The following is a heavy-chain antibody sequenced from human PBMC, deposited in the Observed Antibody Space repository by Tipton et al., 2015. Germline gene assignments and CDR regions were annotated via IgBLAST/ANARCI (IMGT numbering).Heavy chain of an antibody. D-gene: IGHD1-26*01. CDR2: ISTNSRTI. J-gene: IGHJ6*02. Sequence: GSLRLSCAASGFIFTDYYMSWLRQAPGKGLEWLSYISTNSRTIYYIDSVKGRFTISRDNAKNSLYLQMNSLRAEDTALYYCAKDIDPGPTGMDVWGQGTSVTVSS. CDR3: AKDIDPGPTGMDV. CDR1: GFIFTDYY. V-gene: IGHV3-11*01.